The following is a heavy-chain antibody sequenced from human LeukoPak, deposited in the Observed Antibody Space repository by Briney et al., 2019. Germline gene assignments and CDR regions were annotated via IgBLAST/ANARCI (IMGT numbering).Heavy chain of an antibody. V-gene: IGHV3-30*18. CDR2: ISHDGTVQ. Sequence: GGSLRLSCAASGFTFSSYGMQWVRQAPGKGLEWVAVISHDGTVQHYADSVKGRFTISRDNSDNTLYLQMNSLRDEDTAMYYCAKEGTRMASSYFDCWGQGTLITVSS. CDR1: GFTFSSYG. D-gene: IGHD2-8*01. CDR3: AKEGTRMASSYFDC. J-gene: IGHJ4*02.